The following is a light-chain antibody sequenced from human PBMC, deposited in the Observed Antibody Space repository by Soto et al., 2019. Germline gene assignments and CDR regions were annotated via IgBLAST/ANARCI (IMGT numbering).Light chain of an antibody. V-gene: IGKV3-20*01. Sequence: IVLTQSPGTLSLSPGDRATLSCRASQSVSSSYLAWYQQKPGQAPRLLIYGASGRATGIPHRFSGSGYGTDFTLTISRLETAEFAVYYCQQYGSSPSFNFGPGTKVDIK. CDR1: QSVSSSY. CDR2: GAS. CDR3: QQYGSSPSFN. J-gene: IGKJ3*01.